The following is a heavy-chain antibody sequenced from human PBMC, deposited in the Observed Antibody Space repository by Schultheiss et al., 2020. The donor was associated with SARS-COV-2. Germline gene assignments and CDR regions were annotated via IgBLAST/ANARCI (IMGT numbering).Heavy chain of an antibody. Sequence: SETLSLTCTVSGGSISSYYWSWIRQPAGKGLEWIGYIYYSGSTNYNPSLKSRVTISVDTSKNQFSLSLRSVTAADTAVYYCARVGYYDSSGYRYFDLWGRGTLVTVSS. V-gene: IGHV4-59*01. CDR1: GGSISSYY. CDR3: ARVGYYDSSGYRYFDL. D-gene: IGHD3-22*01. CDR2: IYYSGST. J-gene: IGHJ2*01.